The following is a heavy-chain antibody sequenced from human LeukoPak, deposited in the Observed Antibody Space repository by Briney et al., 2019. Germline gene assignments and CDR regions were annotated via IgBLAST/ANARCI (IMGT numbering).Heavy chain of an antibody. CDR2: ITSNGGST. CDR1: GFTFSSYA. V-gene: IGHV3-64D*09. D-gene: IGHD2-8*02. CDR3: VTTPLVVGGLSFDS. J-gene: IGHJ4*02. Sequence: GGSLRLSCSASGFTFSSYAMHWVRQAPGKGLEYVSAITSNGGSTYYADSVKGRFTISRDNSKNTLYLQMGSLRGEDAAVYYCVTTPLVVGGLSFDSWGQGTLVTVSS.